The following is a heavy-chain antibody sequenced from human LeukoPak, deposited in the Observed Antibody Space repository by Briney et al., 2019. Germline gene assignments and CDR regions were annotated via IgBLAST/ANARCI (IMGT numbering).Heavy chain of an antibody. CDR2: TYYRSKWYN. Sequence: SQTLSLTCAISGDSVSSNSAAWHWIRQSPSRGLEWLGRTYYRSKWYNDYAVSVKSRITINPDTSKNQFSLQLNSVTPEDTAVYYCARINWNYGNWFDPWGQGTLVTVSS. J-gene: IGHJ5*02. V-gene: IGHV6-1*01. CDR3: ARINWNYGNWFDP. CDR1: GDSVSSNSAA. D-gene: IGHD1-7*01.